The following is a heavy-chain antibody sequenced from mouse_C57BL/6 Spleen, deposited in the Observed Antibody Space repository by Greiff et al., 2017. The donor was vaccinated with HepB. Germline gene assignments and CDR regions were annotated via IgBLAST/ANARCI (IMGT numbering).Heavy chain of an antibody. D-gene: IGHD1-1*01. J-gene: IGHJ4*01. CDR2: INPSTGGT. CDR1: GYSFTGYY. Sequence: VQLQQSGPELVKPGASVKISCKASGYSFTGYYMNWVKQSPEKSLEWIGEINPSTGGTTYNQKFKAKATLTVDKSSSTAYMQLKSLTSEDSAVYYCAAGDYGSSHYYAMDYWGQGTSVTVSS. CDR3: AAGDYGSSHYYAMDY. V-gene: IGHV1-42*01.